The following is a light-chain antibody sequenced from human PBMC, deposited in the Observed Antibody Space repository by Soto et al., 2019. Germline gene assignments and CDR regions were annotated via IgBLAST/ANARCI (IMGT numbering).Light chain of an antibody. CDR3: QQRYSWPLGT. CDR1: QSISTP. CDR2: DAS. Sequence: EIVLTQSPATLTLSPGXRATLSCRASQSISTPLAWYQQKPGQSPRLLISDASVRAAGIPARFNGSGSGTDFTLTISGLEPADYAVYFCQQRYSWPLGTLG. J-gene: IGKJ1*01. V-gene: IGKV3-11*01.